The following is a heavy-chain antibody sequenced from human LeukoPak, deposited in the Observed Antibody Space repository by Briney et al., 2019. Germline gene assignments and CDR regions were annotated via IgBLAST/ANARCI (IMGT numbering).Heavy chain of an antibody. V-gene: IGHV3-66*02. CDR1: GFNFDDYG. CDR2: IYADGAT. D-gene: IGHD3-10*01. Sequence: GGSLRLSCAASGFNFDDYGMSWVRQAPGRGLEWVSLIYADGATHYADSVKGRFTTSRDNSKNTVYLEMNSLRPEDTAVYFCARDRAGRKAWVEFDPWGQGTLVTVSS. J-gene: IGHJ5*02. CDR3: ARDRAGRKAWVEFDP.